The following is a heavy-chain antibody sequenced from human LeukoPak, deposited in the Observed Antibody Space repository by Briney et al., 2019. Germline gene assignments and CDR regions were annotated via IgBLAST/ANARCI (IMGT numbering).Heavy chain of an antibody. Sequence: GGSLRLSCAASGFTFSTYWMHWVRQAPGKGLVWVSRISSDGSITGYADSVKGRFTISRDNAKNTLYLQMNSLRAEDTAVYYCARARGSYSFDYWGQGTLVTVSS. V-gene: IGHV3-74*01. CDR3: ARARGSYSFDY. J-gene: IGHJ4*02. CDR2: ISSDGSIT. D-gene: IGHD1-26*01. CDR1: GFTFSTYW.